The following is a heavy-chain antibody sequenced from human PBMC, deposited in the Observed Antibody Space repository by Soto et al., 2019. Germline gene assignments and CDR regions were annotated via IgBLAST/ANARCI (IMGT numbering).Heavy chain of an antibody. Sequence: ASVKVSCKASGYIFTSYYIHWVRQAPGQGLEWMGWIDPFDGSRMFAQSFQGRVTMTRDTSTSTVYMEVSSLRSEDTAVYYCARGSITRVRGVIRNWFDPWGQGTLVTVSS. CDR3: ARGSITRVRGVIRNWFDP. CDR2: IDPFDGSR. V-gene: IGHV1-46*01. CDR1: GYIFTSYY. J-gene: IGHJ5*02. D-gene: IGHD3-10*01.